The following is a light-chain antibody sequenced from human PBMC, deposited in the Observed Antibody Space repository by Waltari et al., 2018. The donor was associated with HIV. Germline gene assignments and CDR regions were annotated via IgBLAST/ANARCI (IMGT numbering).Light chain of an antibody. CDR2: DTS. CDR3: QQRSNWPLT. V-gene: IGKV3-11*01. J-gene: IGKJ4*01. CDR1: QSVSSD. Sequence: EIVFTQSPVTLSLSPGERATLSCRASQSVSSDLAWYQQNPGQAPRLRIDDTSNRAAGVPARFSGTGSGTDFTLTISSLEAEDCAVYYCQQRSNWPLTFGGGTKVEIK.